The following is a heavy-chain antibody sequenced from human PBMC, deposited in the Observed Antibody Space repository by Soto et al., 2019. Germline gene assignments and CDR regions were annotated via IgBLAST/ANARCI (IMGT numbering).Heavy chain of an antibody. CDR1: GFSFSSYA. D-gene: IGHD6-19*01. V-gene: IGHV3-30*18. CDR3: AKDLWPEWGSGSPLDY. Sequence: QVQLVESGGGVVQPGGSLRVSCAASGFSFSSYAMHWVRQAPGKGLERVAGISYDASNKYYADSVKGRFTVSRDNSKNTLYLQMNSLRVEDTAVYHCAKDLWPEWGSGSPLDYWGQGTLVTVSS. J-gene: IGHJ4*02. CDR2: ISYDASNK.